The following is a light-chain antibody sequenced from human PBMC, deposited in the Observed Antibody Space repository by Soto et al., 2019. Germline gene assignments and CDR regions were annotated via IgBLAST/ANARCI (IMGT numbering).Light chain of an antibody. J-gene: IGLJ1*01. CDR3: SSYTGSSTYV. CDR2: DVN. CDR1: GSDVGGYNY. Sequence: QSALTQPASVSGSPGQSITISCTGTGSDVGGYNYVSWYQQHPGKVPKLMICDVNNRPSGVSNRFSGSKSGNTASLTISGLQTEDEADYYCSSYTGSSTYVFGTGTKLTVL. V-gene: IGLV2-14*03.